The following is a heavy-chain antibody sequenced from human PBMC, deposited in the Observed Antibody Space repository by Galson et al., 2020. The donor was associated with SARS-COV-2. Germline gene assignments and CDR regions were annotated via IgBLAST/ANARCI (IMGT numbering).Heavy chain of an antibody. V-gene: IGHV4-38-2*02. CDR3: ARQVVAKTYYFDY. CDR2: IHRSGSA. Sequence: ASETLPLTCNVSGYSISSGYYWMWIRQSPEKGLEWIANIHRSGSAYYNPSLKSRATISVDTSKNQFSLRLTSMTAADAAVYYCARQVVAKTYYFDYWGLGILVTVSS. CDR1: GYSISSGYY. D-gene: IGHD2-15*01. J-gene: IGHJ4*02.